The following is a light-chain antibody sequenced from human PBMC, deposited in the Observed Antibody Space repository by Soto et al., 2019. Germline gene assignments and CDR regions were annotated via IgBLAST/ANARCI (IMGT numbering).Light chain of an antibody. CDR3: QHFRNGPGT. V-gene: IGKV3-11*01. CDR2: DAS. CDR1: ESISSY. Sequence: ETVLTQSPATLSLSPGERATFSCRASESISSYLAWYQQKPGQAPRLLIYDASNRATGIPARFSGSGSGTDFSLTFITFGAKVFAFYYFQHFRNGPGTFG. J-gene: IGKJ3*01.